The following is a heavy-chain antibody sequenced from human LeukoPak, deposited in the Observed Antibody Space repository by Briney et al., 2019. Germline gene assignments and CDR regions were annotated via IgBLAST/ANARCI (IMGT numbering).Heavy chain of an antibody. CDR1: GFMFGNYG. V-gene: IGHV3-33*01. CDR2: IWYDGSKR. J-gene: IGHJ6*02. CDR3: ARGLQPPVLYGMDV. Sequence: GGSLRLSCAASGFMFGNYGMHWVRQAPGQGLEWVALIWYDGSKRYYADSVKGRFTVSRDNSENTLYLQMNSLRADDTAVYYCARGLQPPVLYGMDVWGQGTTVSVSS. D-gene: IGHD4-11*01.